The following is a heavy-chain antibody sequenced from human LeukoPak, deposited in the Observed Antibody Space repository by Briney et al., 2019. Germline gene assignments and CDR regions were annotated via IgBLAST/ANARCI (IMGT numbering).Heavy chain of an antibody. CDR2: INHSGST. CDR3: ARLWNWFDP. J-gene: IGHJ5*02. V-gene: IGHV4-34*01. Sequence: PSETLSLTCAVYGGSFSGYYWSWIRQPPGKGLEWIGEINHSGSTNYNPSLKSRVTISVDTSKNQFSLKLSSVTAADTAVYYCARLWNWFDPWGQGTLVTVSS. CDR1: GGSFSGYY.